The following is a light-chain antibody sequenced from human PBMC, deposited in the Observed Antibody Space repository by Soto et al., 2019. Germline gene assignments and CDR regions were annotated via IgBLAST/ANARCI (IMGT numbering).Light chain of an antibody. CDR1: SANIGSNY. J-gene: IGLJ2*01. CDR2: ASY. V-gene: IGLV1-51*01. CDR3: GAWDGSLSVVL. Sequence: QSVLTQPPSVSAAPGQKVTISCSGRSANIGSNYVSWYQQLPGTAPKLVIYASYRRPSEIPDRFSGSKSGTSATLDITGLQTGDEADYYCGAWDGSLSVVLFGGGTKLTVL.